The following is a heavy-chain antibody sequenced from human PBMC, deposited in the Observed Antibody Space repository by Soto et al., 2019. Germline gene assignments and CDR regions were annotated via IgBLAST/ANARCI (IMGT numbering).Heavy chain of an antibody. J-gene: IGHJ5*02. D-gene: IGHD2-15*01. CDR1: GYTLTAYF. CDR3: ARVTRKAGNWFDP. Sequence: ASVKVSWTDSGYTLTAYFIHWVRQASGRGLVRMGWLNPNSRGTNYAQKFQGRVTMTRDTYKSTAYMELRGLTSDDTAVYYCARVTRKAGNWFDPWG. CDR2: LNPNSRGT. V-gene: IGHV1-2*02.